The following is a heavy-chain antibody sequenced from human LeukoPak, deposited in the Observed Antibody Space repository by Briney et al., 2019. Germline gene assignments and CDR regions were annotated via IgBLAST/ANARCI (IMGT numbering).Heavy chain of an antibody. J-gene: IGHJ5*02. CDR1: GGSISSSNW. Sequence: SGTLSLTCAVSGGSISSSNWWSWVRQPPGKGLEWIGEIYHSGSTNYNPSLKSRVTISVDKSKNQFSLKLSSVTAADTAVYYCARDSEYYYGSGSFNWFDTWGQGTLVTVSS. V-gene: IGHV4-4*02. CDR2: IYHSGST. D-gene: IGHD3-10*01. CDR3: ARDSEYYYGSGSFNWFDT.